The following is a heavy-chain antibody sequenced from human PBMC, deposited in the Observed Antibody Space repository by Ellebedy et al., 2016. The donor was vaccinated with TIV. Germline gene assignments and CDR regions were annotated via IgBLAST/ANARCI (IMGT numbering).Heavy chain of an antibody. CDR3: ARREFVVPAAPPYYYGMDV. V-gene: IGHV1-18*01. D-gene: IGHD2-2*01. Sequence: ASVKVSXXASGYTFTSYGISWVRQAPGQGLEWMGWISAYNGNTNYAQKLQGRVTMTTDTSTSTAYMELRSLRSDDTAVYYCARREFVVPAAPPYYYGMDVWGQGTTVTVSS. CDR2: ISAYNGNT. J-gene: IGHJ6*02. CDR1: GYTFTSYG.